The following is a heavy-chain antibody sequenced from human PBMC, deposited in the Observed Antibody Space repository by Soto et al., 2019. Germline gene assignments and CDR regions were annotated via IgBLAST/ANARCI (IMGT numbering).Heavy chain of an antibody. CDR3: ARLNGYCISTNCHGYYGMDV. D-gene: IGHD2-2*03. CDR2: IYSSENT. CDR1: GSSVSSSSYS. V-gene: IGHV4-39*01. J-gene: IGHJ6*02. Sequence: PSETLSLTCTVSGSSVSSSSYSWGWIRQSPGKGLEWIGTIYSSENTYYNPSLLSRVTISVDTSKNEFSLRLGSVTAADTAVYYCARLNGYCISTNCHGYYGMDVWGQGTTVTVSS.